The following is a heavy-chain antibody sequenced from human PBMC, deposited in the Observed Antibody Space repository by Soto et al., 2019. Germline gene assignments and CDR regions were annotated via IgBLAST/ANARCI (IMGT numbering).Heavy chain of an antibody. CDR2: IDPXDSYT. V-gene: IGHV5-10-1*01. J-gene: IGHJ6*02. D-gene: IGHD3-3*01. Sequence: SCKGXXXSFTXXGVSWVRQXXXXGLEWMXRIDPXDSYTSYSPSFQGHVTISADKSISTAYXXXXXXKASDTAMYYCASLLTYYDFWSGPSXYYGMDVWGQGTXVTVSS. CDR3: ASLLTYYDFWSGPSXYYGMDV. CDR1: XXSFTXXG.